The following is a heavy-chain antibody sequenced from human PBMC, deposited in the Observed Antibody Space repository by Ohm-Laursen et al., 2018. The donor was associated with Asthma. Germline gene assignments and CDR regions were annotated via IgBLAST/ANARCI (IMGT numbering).Heavy chain of an antibody. CDR2: IYPIFGSA. V-gene: IGHV1-69*13. CDR3: ARGSRDYINYGMDV. D-gene: IGHD4-11*01. Sequence: SVKVSCKASGGTFSSYAISWVRQAPGQGLEWMGGIYPIFGSANYAQKFQGRVTITADESTSTAYMELSSLRSEDTAVYYCARGSRDYINYGMDVWGQGTTVTVSS. J-gene: IGHJ6*02. CDR1: GGTFSSYA.